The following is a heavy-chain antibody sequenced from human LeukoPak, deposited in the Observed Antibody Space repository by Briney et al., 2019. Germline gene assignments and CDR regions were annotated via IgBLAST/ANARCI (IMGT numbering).Heavy chain of an antibody. J-gene: IGHJ6*03. CDR2: IYPGDSDT. D-gene: IGHD3-10*01. Sequence: GESLKISCKSSGYSFTSHWIGWVRQMPGKGLEWMGIIYPGDSDTRYSPSFQGQVTISADKSISTAYLQWSSLKASDTAMYYCARHLANYFSGSYYKGYYYYYYMDVWGKGTTVTVSS. V-gene: IGHV5-51*01. CDR1: GYSFTSHW. CDR3: ARHLANYFSGSYYKGYYYYYYMDV.